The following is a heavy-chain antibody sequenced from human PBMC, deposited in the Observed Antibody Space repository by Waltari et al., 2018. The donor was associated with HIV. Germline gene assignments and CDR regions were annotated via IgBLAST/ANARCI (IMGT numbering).Heavy chain of an antibody. D-gene: IGHD1-1*01. Sequence: EVQLVESGGGLVQPGGSMRLSCAVSGFTFRPTWIIWVRQAPGKGLEWVAKIKPDGSAKYYVDSMKGRFTISRDNAKNSLYLQMNSLGAEDTAVYYCARDGDWKSDFWGQGILVTVSS. J-gene: IGHJ4*02. CDR1: GFTFRPTW. CDR3: ARDGDWKSDF. CDR2: IKPDGSAK. V-gene: IGHV3-7*01.